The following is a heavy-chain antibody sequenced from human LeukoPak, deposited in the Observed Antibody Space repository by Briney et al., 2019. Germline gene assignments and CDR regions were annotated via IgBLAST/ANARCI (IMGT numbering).Heavy chain of an antibody. J-gene: IGHJ4*02. CDR1: GFTFSSYS. CDR2: ISSSSTNI. V-gene: IGHV3-48*04. Sequence: PGGSLRLSCVASGFTFSSYSMNWVRQAPGKGLEWVSHISSSSTNIYYADSAKGRFTISRDNAKNLLYLQMDSLRAEDTAVYYCARDRGSITLIRGVNYYWGQGTLVTVSS. D-gene: IGHD3-10*01. CDR3: ARDRGSITLIRGVNYY.